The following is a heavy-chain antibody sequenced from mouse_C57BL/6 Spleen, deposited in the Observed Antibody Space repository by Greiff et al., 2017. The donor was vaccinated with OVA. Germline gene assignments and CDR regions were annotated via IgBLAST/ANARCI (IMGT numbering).Heavy chain of an antibody. CDR2: ISGGGGNT. V-gene: IGHV5-9*01. J-gene: IGHJ2*01. CDR3: ARQDYGSSFYY. D-gene: IGHD1-1*01. CDR1: GFTFSSYT. Sequence: EVQVVESGGGLVKPGGSLKLSCAASGFTFSSYTMSWVRQTPEKRLEWVATISGGGGNTYYPDSVKGRFTISRDNAKNTLYLQMSSLRSEDTALYYCARQDYGSSFYYWGQGTTLTVSS.